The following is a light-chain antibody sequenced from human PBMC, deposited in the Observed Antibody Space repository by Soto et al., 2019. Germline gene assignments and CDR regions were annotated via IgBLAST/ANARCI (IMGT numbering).Light chain of an antibody. CDR3: QQLNRFPRT. J-gene: IGKJ1*01. CDR2: SAS. V-gene: IGKV1-9*01. Sequence: DIQLTQSPSFLSASVGDRVTITCRARQDISSYLAWYQQRPGKVPRFLTHSASTLQSGVPSRFSATGSGTTFTLTIRSLQPEDIATYYCQQLNRFPRTFGQGTKVEV. CDR1: QDISSY.